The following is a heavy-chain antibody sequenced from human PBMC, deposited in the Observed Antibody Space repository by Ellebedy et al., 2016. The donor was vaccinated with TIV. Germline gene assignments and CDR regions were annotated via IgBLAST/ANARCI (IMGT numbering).Heavy chain of an antibody. CDR1: GYTFTNYR. CDR3: ARGIVVTAAGSGFDY. Sequence: ASVKVSCKASGYTFTNYRLDWVRQAPGHGLEWMGWINPNGGGTHYAQKFQGRVTMTGDTSISTAYMELSRLRSDDTAVYYCARGIVVTAAGSGFDYWGQGTLVTVSS. J-gene: IGHJ4*02. CDR2: INPNGGGT. D-gene: IGHD6-13*01. V-gene: IGHV1-2*02.